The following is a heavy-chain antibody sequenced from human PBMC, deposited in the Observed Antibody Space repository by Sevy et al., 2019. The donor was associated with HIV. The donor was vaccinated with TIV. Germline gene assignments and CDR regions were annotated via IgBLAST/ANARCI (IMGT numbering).Heavy chain of an antibody. V-gene: IGHV3-7*01. CDR2: IKQDGSEK. Sequence: GGSLRLSCAASGFTFSSYWMSWVRQAPGKGLEWVANIKQDGSEKYYVDSVKDRFTISRDNAKNSLYLQMNSLRAEDTAVYYCARDKRLWFGESYDAFDIWGQGTMVTVSS. D-gene: IGHD3-10*01. CDR3: ARDKRLWFGESYDAFDI. J-gene: IGHJ3*02. CDR1: GFTFSSYW.